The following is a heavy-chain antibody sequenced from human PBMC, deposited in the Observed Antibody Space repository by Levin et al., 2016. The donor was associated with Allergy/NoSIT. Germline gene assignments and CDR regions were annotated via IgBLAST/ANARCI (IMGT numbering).Heavy chain of an antibody. CDR1: GFTFSSYW. Sequence: GGPLRLSCAVSGFTFSSYWMTWVRQAPGKGLEWVANIKRDESEKYYVDSVKGRFTISRDNAKNSLYLQMNSLRAEDTAVYFCARAKIDGYCSSTSCSFDYWGQGTLVTVSS. J-gene: IGHJ4*02. CDR3: ARAKIDGYCSSTSCSFDY. V-gene: IGHV3-7*04. CDR2: IKRDESEK. D-gene: IGHD2-2*03.